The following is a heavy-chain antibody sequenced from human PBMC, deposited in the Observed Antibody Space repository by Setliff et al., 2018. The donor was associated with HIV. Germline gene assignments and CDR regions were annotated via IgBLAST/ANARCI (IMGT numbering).Heavy chain of an antibody. CDR1: GGSINSHY. CDR3: AVVRGANY. V-gene: IGHV4-59*11. CDR2: LNHGGTT. J-gene: IGHJ4*02. D-gene: IGHD3-10*01. Sequence: SETLSLTCTVSGGSINSHYWSWIRQSPGEGLEWIGTLNHGGTTDYNPSLKSRVTISADTSTNQFSLKLSSMTAADTAVYFCAVVRGANYWGQGTMVTVSS.